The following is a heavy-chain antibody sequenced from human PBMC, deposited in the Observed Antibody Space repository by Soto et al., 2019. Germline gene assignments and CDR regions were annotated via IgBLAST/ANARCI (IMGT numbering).Heavy chain of an antibody. J-gene: IGHJ4*02. CDR2: IWYDGSNK. V-gene: IGHV3-33*01. Sequence: QVQLVESGGGVVQPGRSLRLSCAASGFTFSSYGMHWVRQAPGKGLEWVAVIWYDGSNKYYADSVKGRFTISRDNSKNTRYLQMNSLRAEDRAVYYCARGEEMATLGDYWGQGTLVTVSS. CDR3: ARGEEMATLGDY. CDR1: GFTFSSYG. D-gene: IGHD5-12*01.